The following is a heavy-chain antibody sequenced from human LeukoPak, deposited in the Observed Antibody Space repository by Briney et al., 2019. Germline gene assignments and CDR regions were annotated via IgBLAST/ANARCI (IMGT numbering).Heavy chain of an antibody. CDR3: ARDTTVEPDCGGDSYSEHDY. J-gene: IGHJ4*02. Sequence: GGSLRLSCAASGFTFSSYAMHWVRQAPGKGLEWVSSISSSSSYIYYADSVKGRFTISRDNAKNSLYLQMNSLRAEDTAVYYCARDTTVEPDCGGDSYSEHDYWGQGTLVTVSS. CDR1: GFTFSSYA. D-gene: IGHD2-21*02. CDR2: ISSSSSYI. V-gene: IGHV3-21*01.